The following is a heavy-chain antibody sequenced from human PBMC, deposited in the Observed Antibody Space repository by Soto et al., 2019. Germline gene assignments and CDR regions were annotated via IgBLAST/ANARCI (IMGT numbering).Heavy chain of an antibody. J-gene: IGHJ4*02. V-gene: IGHV3-21*02. CDR2: ISDSSDYI. Sequence: EVQLVQSGGGLVRPGGSLRLSCAASGFSFSTSSMNWVRQAPGKGLEWVSSISDSSDYIYYADSLKGRFTISRDNAKNSLDLQMNSLRAEDTAVYYCTRPGGDPDYWGQGALVTVSS. CDR3: TRPGGDPDY. CDR1: GFSFSTSS. D-gene: IGHD3-10*01.